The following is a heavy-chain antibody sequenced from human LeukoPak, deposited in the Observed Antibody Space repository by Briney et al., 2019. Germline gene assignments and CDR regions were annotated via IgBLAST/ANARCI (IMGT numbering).Heavy chain of an antibody. CDR2: IWYDGSNK. CDR1: GFTFSNYG. Sequence: GGSLRLSCAASGFTFSNYGRHWVRQAPGKGLEWVAVIWYDGSNKYYADSVKGRFTISRDNSKNTLYLQMNSLRAEDTAMYYCAKYDNSGRAGGYWGQGTLVTVSS. J-gene: IGHJ4*02. V-gene: IGHV3-33*06. D-gene: IGHD3-22*01. CDR3: AKYDNSGRAGGY.